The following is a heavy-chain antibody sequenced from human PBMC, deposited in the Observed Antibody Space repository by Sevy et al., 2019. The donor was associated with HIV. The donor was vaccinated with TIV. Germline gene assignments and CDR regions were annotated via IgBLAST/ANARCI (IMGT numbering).Heavy chain of an antibody. V-gene: IGHV4-31*01. J-gene: IGHJ4*02. Sequence: SETLSLSCSVSGGSISSGGYYWSWVRQHPGKGLEWIGYIYYGGSSHYNPSLKSQFIISVDTSKNEFSLRLSSVTAADTAVYYCARGLGSGWKYYFDYWGQGTLVTVSS. CDR1: GGSISSGGYY. CDR3: ARGLGSGWKYYFDY. CDR2: IYYGGSS. D-gene: IGHD6-19*01.